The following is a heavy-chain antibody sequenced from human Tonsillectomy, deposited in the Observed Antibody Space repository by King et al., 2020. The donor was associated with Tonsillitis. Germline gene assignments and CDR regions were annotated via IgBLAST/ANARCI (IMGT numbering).Heavy chain of an antibody. Sequence: QLQESGPGLVKPSETLSLTCTVSDDSITGYYWSWIRQPAGKGLEWVGRVYSSGSTNYKPSLKSRVTMSVDTSKNQFSLRLNSVTAADSAVYYCARDYYDTSGYSSFYFDYWGQGILVTVSS. CDR2: VYSSGST. CDR1: DDSITGYY. CDR3: ARDYYDTSGYSSFYFDY. V-gene: IGHV4-4*07. D-gene: IGHD3-22*01. J-gene: IGHJ4*02.